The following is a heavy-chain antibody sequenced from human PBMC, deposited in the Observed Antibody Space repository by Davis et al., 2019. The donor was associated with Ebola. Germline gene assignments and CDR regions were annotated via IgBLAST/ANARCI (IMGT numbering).Heavy chain of an antibody. Sequence: GSLRLSCAVYGGSFSGYYWSWIRQPPGKGLEWIGEINHSGSTNYNPSLKSRVTISVDTSKNQFSLKLSSVTAADTAVYYCAREGEARCSVGSCYEPYFDYWGQGTLVTVSS. J-gene: IGHJ4*02. D-gene: IGHD2-15*01. CDR1: GGSFSGYY. V-gene: IGHV4-34*01. CDR2: INHSGST. CDR3: AREGEARCSVGSCYEPYFDY.